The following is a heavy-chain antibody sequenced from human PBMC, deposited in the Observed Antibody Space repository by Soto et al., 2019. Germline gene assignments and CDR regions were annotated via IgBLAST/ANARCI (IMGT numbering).Heavy chain of an antibody. CDR2: ISYDESNI. Sequence: QVQLVESGGGVVQPGRSLRLSCAASGFTFSAYAMHWVRQAPGKGLEWVAVISYDESNIYYADSVKGRFTISRDNYENTLFLQVNSLIPEDTAMYYCARELKAGGVGKSRGCFFPCDYWGQGTVVTVSS. CDR1: GFTFSAYA. CDR3: ARELKAGGVGKSRGCFFPCDY. V-gene: IGHV3-30-3*01. J-gene: IGHJ4*02. D-gene: IGHD6-19*01.